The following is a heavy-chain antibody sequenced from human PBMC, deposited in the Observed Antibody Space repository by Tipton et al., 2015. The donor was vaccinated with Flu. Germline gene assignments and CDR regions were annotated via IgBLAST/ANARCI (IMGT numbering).Heavy chain of an antibody. CDR3: ARAEPFNIVVVAAAKARWFDP. CDR1: GGSFSGYY. V-gene: IGHV4-34*01. CDR2: INHSGST. J-gene: IGHJ5*02. D-gene: IGHD2-15*01. Sequence: LRLSCAVYGGSFSGYYWTWIRQPPGKGLEWIGEINHSGSTNYNPSLKSRVTMSVDTSKNQFSLNLRSVTAADTAVYYCARAEPFNIVVVAAAKARWFDPWGQGTLVTVSS.